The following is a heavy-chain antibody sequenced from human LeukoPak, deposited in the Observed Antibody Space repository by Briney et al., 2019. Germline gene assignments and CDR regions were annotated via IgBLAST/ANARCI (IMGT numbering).Heavy chain of an antibody. CDR1: GGSISSGGYY. CDR2: IYHSGST. D-gene: IGHD3-3*01. CDR3: ARFHYDFWSDY. J-gene: IGHJ4*02. Sequence: SETLSLTCTVSGGSISSGGYYWSWIRQPPGKGLEWIGYIYHSGSTYYNPSLKSRVTISVDRSKNQFSLKLSSVTAADTAVYYCARFHYDFWSDYWGQGTLVTVSS. V-gene: IGHV4-30-2*01.